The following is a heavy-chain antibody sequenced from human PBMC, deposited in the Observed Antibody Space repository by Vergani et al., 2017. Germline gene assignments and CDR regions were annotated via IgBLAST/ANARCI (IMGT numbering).Heavy chain of an antibody. D-gene: IGHD3-16*01. V-gene: IGHV4-38-2*02. CDR2: VFHSGST. Sequence: QVQLQESGPGLVKPSETLSLTCTVSGYSISSGYYWGWLRQPPGKGLEWIANVFHSGSTYYNPSLRRRVTMSVETSKNQCSLKLSTLTAADTAVYYCARQFWVSQGVGAFESWGHGTEVSVSA. CDR3: ARQFWVSQGVGAFES. CDR1: GYSISSGYY. J-gene: IGHJ3*02.